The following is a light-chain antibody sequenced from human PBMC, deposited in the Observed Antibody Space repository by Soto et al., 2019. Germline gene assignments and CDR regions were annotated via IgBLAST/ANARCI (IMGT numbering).Light chain of an antibody. CDR3: SSYTSSIYV. J-gene: IGLJ1*01. CDR1: SSDVGGYNY. CDR2: DVS. V-gene: IGLV2-14*01. Sequence: QSALTQPASVSGSPGQSITISCTGTSSDVGGYNYVSWYQQHPGKAPILMIYDVSNRPSGVSYRFSGSKSGNTASLTISGLQAEDEADYYCSSYTSSIYVFGTGTKVTVL.